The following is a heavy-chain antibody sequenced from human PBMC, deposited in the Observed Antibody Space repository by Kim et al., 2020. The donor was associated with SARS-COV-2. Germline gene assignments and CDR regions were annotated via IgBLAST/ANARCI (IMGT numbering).Heavy chain of an antibody. CDR1: GGSISGYY. J-gene: IGHJ5*02. Sequence: SETLSLTCTVSGGSISGYYWSWIRQPAGKGLEWIGRIYTSGSTDCCPSLRSRVTMSVDTSKNQFSLKLSSVTAADTAVYYCARHQVPGCSGGSCYRNWFDPWGQGTLVTVSS. CDR3: ARHQVPGCSGGSCYRNWFDP. CDR2: IYTSGST. D-gene: IGHD2-15*01. V-gene: IGHV4-4*07.